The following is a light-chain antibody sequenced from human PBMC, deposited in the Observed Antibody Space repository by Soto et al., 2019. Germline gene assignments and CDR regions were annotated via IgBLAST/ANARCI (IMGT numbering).Light chain of an antibody. Sequence: QSVLTQPASVSGSPGQSITISCTGTSSDVGSYNLVSWYQQHPGKAPKLMIYEVSKRPSGVSNRFSGSKSGNTASLTISGLQAEDEADYYCCSYAGSSTLVFDGGTKVTVL. CDR3: CSYAGSSTLV. J-gene: IGLJ3*02. CDR1: SSDVGSYNL. CDR2: EVS. V-gene: IGLV2-23*02.